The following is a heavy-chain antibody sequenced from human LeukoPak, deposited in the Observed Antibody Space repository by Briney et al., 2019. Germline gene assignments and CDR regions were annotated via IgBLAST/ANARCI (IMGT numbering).Heavy chain of an antibody. Sequence: PSETLSLTCTVSGGSISSYYWSWIRQPPGKGLEWIGYIYYSGSTNYNPSLKSRVTISVDTSKNQFSLKLSSVTAADTAVYYCARVYSSGWELIPRFDPWGQGTLVTVSS. CDR2: IYYSGST. D-gene: IGHD6-19*01. V-gene: IGHV4-59*01. J-gene: IGHJ5*02. CDR1: GGSISSYY. CDR3: ARVYSSGWELIPRFDP.